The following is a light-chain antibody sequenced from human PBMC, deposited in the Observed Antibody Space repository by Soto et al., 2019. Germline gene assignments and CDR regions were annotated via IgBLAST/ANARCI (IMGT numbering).Light chain of an antibody. CDR1: SSDVGSYNL. J-gene: IGLJ3*02. Sequence: QSVLTQPASVSGSPGQSITISCTGPSSDVGSYNLVSWYQQHPGKAPKFMIYEVTKRPSGVSNRFSGSKSGNTASLTISGLQAEDEADYYCCSYADSSTCVFGGGTKLTVL. CDR3: CSYADSSTCV. V-gene: IGLV2-23*02. CDR2: EVT.